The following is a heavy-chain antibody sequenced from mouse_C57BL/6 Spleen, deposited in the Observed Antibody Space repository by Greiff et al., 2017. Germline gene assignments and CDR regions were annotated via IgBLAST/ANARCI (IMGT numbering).Heavy chain of an antibody. D-gene: IGHD1-1*01. CDR3: ASHYYGSSCDY. CDR2: IDPSDSYT. Sequence: QVQLQQPGAELVKPGASVKLSCKASGYTFTSYWMQWVKQRPGQGLEWIGEIDPSDSYTNYNQKFKGKATLTVDTSSSTAYMQLSSLTSEDSAVYYCASHYYGSSCDYWGQGTTLTVSS. CDR1: GYTFTSYW. V-gene: IGHV1-50*01. J-gene: IGHJ2*01.